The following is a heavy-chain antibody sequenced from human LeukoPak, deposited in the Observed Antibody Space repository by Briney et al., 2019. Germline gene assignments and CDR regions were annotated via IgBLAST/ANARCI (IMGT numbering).Heavy chain of an antibody. D-gene: IGHD2-2*01. V-gene: IGHV3-23*01. CDR2: VSASADST. CDR1: GFMFSKYA. CDR3: AKRPAPLMDGVYYYSMDV. Sequence: GGSLRLSRAASGFMFSKYAMSWVRQAPGKGLEWVSAVSASADSTYYADSVKGRFTISRDNSKNTLFLQMNSLRAEDTAVYYCAKRPAPLMDGVYYYSMDVWGKGTTVPVSS. J-gene: IGHJ6*04.